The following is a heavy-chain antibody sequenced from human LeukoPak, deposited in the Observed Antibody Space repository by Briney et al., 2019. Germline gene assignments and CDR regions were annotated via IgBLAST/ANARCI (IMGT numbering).Heavy chain of an antibody. D-gene: IGHD4-17*01. J-gene: IGHJ4*02. CDR3: TRHDYGDYRFDY. V-gene: IGHV4-59*08. Sequence: SETLSLTCTVSGGSISSYYWSWIRQPLGKGPEWIGYIYYSGSTNYNPSLKSRVTISVDTSKNQFPLKLSSVTAADTAVYYCTRHDYGDYRFDYWGQGTLVTVSS. CDR2: IYYSGST. CDR1: GGSISSYY.